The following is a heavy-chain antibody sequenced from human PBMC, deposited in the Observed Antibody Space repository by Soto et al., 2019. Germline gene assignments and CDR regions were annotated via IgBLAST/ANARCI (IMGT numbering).Heavy chain of an antibody. V-gene: IGHV1-69*13. CDR3: ANNGSAAAGMASWFDP. D-gene: IGHD6-13*01. CDR2: IIPIFGTA. CDR1: GGTFSSYA. Sequence: SVKVSCKASGGTFSSYAISWVRQAPGQGLEWMGGIIPIFGTANYAQKFQGRVTITADESTSTAYMELSSLRSEDTAVYYCANNGSAAAGMASWFDPWGQGTLVTVSS. J-gene: IGHJ5*02.